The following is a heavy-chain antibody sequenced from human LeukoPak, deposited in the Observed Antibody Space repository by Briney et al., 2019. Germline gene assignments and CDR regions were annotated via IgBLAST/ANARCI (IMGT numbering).Heavy chain of an antibody. D-gene: IGHD6-25*01. Sequence: ASVKVSCKASGYTFTGYYMHWVRQAPGQGLEWMGWINPNSGGTNYAQKFQGRVTMTRDTSISTAYMELSRLRSDDTAVYYCARVCTGGGYSDWCNTNFDYWGQGTLVTVSS. V-gene: IGHV1-2*02. CDR2: INPNSGGT. CDR3: ARVCTGGGYSDWCNTNFDY. J-gene: IGHJ4*02. CDR1: GYTFTGYY.